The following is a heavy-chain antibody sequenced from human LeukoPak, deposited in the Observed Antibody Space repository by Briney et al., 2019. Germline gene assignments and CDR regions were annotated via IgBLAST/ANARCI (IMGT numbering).Heavy chain of an antibody. CDR2: IDGGGGST. CDR1: GFAFSSYA. V-gene: IGHV3-23*01. Sequence: GGSLRLSCTASGFAFSSYAMSWVRQAPGVGLEWVSAIDGGGGSTWHADSVKGRFTISRDNSKNTLYMQMNSLRAEDTAVYYCAKDFYDNSGSRYDYWGQGTLVTVSS. J-gene: IGHJ4*02. D-gene: IGHD3-22*01. CDR3: AKDFYDNSGSRYDY.